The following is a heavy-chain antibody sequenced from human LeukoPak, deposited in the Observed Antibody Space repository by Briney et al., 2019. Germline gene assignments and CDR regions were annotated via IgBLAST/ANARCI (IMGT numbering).Heavy chain of an antibody. V-gene: IGHV3-23*01. CDR1: GFVFTIDA. D-gene: IGHD1-26*01. Sequence: QPGASLRLSCAASGFVFTIDAMSWVRQAPGKGLEWDSFISGSGGSTYYADSMKGRVIISRDDSKNTLDLQMSSLIAGDTAVYYSAIDLSYGNLDGFDGWGQGTVVTASS. J-gene: IGHJ3*01. CDR3: AIDLSYGNLDGFDG. CDR2: ISGSGGST.